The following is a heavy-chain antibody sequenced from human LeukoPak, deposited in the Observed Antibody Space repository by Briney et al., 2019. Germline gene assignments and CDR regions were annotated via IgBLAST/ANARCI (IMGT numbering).Heavy chain of an antibody. D-gene: IGHD3-22*01. CDR3: ARDTRSYDSSGYYFFDF. J-gene: IGHJ4*02. Sequence: PSETLSLTCTVSGASIRSYYWNWLRQPPGKGLEWIWYINYSGSTIFNPSLKSRATISMDTSKHHFSLKLSSVTAADTAVYYCARDTRSYDSSGYYFFDFWGQGTLVTVSS. CDR1: GASIRSYY. V-gene: IGHV4-59*01. CDR2: INYSGST.